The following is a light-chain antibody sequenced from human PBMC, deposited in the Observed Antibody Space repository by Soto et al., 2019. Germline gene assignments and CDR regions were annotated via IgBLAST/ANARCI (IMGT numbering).Light chain of an antibody. V-gene: IGKV3-15*01. Sequence: EIVMTQSPATLSVSPGERATLSCRASQSVTSNLAWYQQKPGQAPRLLIYSASTRATGVPARFSGSGSGTEFTLTISSLQSEDFAVYYCQQYYKWPPETFGQRTKVDIK. J-gene: IGKJ2*01. CDR2: SAS. CDR3: QQYYKWPPET. CDR1: QSVTSN.